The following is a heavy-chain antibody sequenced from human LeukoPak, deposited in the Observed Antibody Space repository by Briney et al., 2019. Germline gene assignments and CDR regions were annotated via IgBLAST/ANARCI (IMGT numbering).Heavy chain of an antibody. Sequence: SETLSLTCAVYGGSFSGYYWSWIRQPPGKGLEWIGEINHSGSTNYNPSLKSRVTISVDTSKNQFSLKLSAVTAADTAVYYCARGGQEGYDYVWGSYRPDYNWFDPWGQGTLVTVSS. V-gene: IGHV4-34*01. CDR2: INHSGST. CDR3: ARGGQEGYDYVWGSYRPDYNWFDP. J-gene: IGHJ5*02. D-gene: IGHD3-16*02. CDR1: GGSFSGYY.